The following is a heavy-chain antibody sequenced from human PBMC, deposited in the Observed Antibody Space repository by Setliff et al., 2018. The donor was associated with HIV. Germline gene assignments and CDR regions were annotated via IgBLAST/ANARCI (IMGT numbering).Heavy chain of an antibody. CDR2: IYPGDSDT. V-gene: IGHV5-51*01. CDR1: YW. Sequence: YWSWIRQHPGKGLEWMGIIYPGDSDTRYSPSFQGQVTISADKSISTAYLQWSSLKASDTAMYYCARQGYYYYYGMDVWGQGTTVTVSS. J-gene: IGHJ6*02. CDR3: ARQGYYYYYGMDV.